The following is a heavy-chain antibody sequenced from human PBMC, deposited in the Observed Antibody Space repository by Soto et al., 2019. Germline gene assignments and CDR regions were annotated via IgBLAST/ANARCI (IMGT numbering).Heavy chain of an antibody. CDR3: ARDVRGYTRDY. V-gene: IGHV1-46*01. CDR1: GYTFTTYF. CDR2: INPTVHTT. J-gene: IGHJ4*02. D-gene: IGHD5-12*01. Sequence: QVQLVQSGAEVKKPGTSVKVSCKASGYTFTTYFIHWVRQAPGQGLEWMGIINPTVHTTSYAQKCQGRVTMTSDTSTSTVYMELSSLRSEDAAVYYCARDVRGYTRDYWGQGTLVTVSS.